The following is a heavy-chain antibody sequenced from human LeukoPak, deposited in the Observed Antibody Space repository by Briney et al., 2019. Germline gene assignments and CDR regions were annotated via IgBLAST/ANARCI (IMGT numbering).Heavy chain of an antibody. CDR3: VRQQDYGDSYWYFDL. J-gene: IGHJ2*01. D-gene: IGHD4-17*01. CDR2: IYSRGGT. CDR1: GDSISNSSYF. V-gene: IGHV4-39*01. Sequence: SETLSLTCIVAGDSISNSSYFWGWIRQPPGKGLEWIGSIYSRGGTHYTPSLKSRHTISVDTSKNQFSLKLTSVAAADTAVYYCVRQQDYGDSYWYFDLWGRGTLVTVSS.